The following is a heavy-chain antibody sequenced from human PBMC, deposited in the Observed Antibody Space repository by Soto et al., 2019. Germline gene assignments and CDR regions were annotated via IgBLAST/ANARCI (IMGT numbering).Heavy chain of an antibody. CDR1: GDSVSSGNYY. Sequence: PSETLSLTCTVSGDSVSSGNYYWSWIRQPPGKGLEWIGYMYYSANTNYNPSLKSRVTISVDTSDNQLSLKLRSVTAADTAVYYCARGPRRYFDLWGRGTLVTVSS. CDR2: MYYSANT. V-gene: IGHV4-61*01. J-gene: IGHJ2*01. CDR3: ARGPRRYFDL.